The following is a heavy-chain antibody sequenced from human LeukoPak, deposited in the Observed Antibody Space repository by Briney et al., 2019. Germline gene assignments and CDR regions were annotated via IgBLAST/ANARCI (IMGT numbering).Heavy chain of an antibody. J-gene: IGHJ6*03. CDR1: GFTFSSYE. Sequence: PGGSLRLSCAASGFTFSSYEMNWVRQAPGKGLEWVSYISSSGSTIYYADSVKGRFTISRDNAKNLLYLQMNSLRAEDTAVYYCARDQEMTTAPYYYYMDVWGKGTTVTVSS. CDR3: ARDQEMTTAPYYYYMDV. CDR2: ISSSGSTI. D-gene: IGHD5-24*01. V-gene: IGHV3-48*03.